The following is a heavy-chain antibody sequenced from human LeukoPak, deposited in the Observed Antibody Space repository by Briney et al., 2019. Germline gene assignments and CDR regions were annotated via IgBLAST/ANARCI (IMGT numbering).Heavy chain of an antibody. CDR1: GYTLTELS. J-gene: IGHJ5*02. V-gene: IGHV1-24*01. D-gene: IGHD2-2*02. CDR3: ATGRYQLLYDWFDP. Sequence: ASVKVSCKVSGYTLTELSMHWVRQAPGKGLEWMGGFDPEDGETIYAQKFQGRVTMTEDTSTDTAYTELSSLRSEDTAVYYCATGRYQLLYDWFDPWGQGTLVTVSS. CDR2: FDPEDGET.